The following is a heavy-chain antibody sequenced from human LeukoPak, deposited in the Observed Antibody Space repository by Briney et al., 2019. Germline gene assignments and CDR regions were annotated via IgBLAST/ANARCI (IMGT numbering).Heavy chain of an antibody. CDR2: IIPIFGTA. J-gene: IGHJ6*03. CDR3: ARGSYSAYYMDV. D-gene: IGHD6-13*01. Sequence: SVKVSCKASGGTFSSYAISWVRQAPGQGLEWMGGIIPIFGTANYAQKFQSRVTITADKSTSTAYMELSSLRSEDTAVYYCARGSYSAYYMDVWGKGTTVTVSS. CDR1: GGTFSSYA. V-gene: IGHV1-69*06.